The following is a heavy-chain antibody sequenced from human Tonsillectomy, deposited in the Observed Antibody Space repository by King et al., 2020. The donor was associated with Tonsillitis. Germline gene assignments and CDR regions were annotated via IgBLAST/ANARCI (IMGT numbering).Heavy chain of an antibody. V-gene: IGHV3-30*18. J-gene: IGHJ4*02. CDR2: ISYDGSNK. CDR1: GFTFSSYG. CDR3: AKDSRLQWLSLFDY. D-gene: IGHD6-19*01. Sequence: VQLVQSGRGVVQPGRSLRLSCAASGFTFSSYGMHWVRQAPGKGLEWVAVISYDGSNKYYADSVKGRFTISRDNSKNTLYLQMNSLRAEDTAVYYCAKDSRLQWLSLFDYWGQGTLVTVSS.